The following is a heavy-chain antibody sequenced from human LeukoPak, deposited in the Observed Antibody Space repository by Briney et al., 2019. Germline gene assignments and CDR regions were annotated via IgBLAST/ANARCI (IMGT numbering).Heavy chain of an antibody. D-gene: IGHD3-10*01. Sequence: GASVKVSCKASAYTFTGYYMHWVRQAPGQGLEWMGIINPSGGSTNYAQKFQGRVTMTRDTSTNTVYMELSSLRSEDTAVYYCARGPSITMVRGGQWYYYMDVWGKGTTVTISS. CDR3: ARGPSITMVRGGQWYYYMDV. CDR2: INPSGGST. CDR1: AYTFTGYY. V-gene: IGHV1-46*01. J-gene: IGHJ6*03.